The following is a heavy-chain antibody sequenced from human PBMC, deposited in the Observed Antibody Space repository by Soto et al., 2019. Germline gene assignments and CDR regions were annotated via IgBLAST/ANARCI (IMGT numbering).Heavy chain of an antibody. CDR1: GASIRTYS. CDR3: AKDQSGAADI. J-gene: IGHJ3*02. Sequence: SETLSLTCTVSGASIRTYSWSWIWQSAGKGLEWIGHMYTNGRTNYIPSLKGRITMSVDTSKNQFSLNLKFVTAADTAVYFCAKDQSGAADIWGQGTMVTVSS. CDR2: MYTNGRT. V-gene: IGHV4-4*07. D-gene: IGHD7-27*01.